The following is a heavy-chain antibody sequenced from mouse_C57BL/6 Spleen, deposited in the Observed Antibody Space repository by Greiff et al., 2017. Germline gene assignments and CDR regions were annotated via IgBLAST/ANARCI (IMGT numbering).Heavy chain of an antibody. CDR3: ARGEEPYGYDGDFDY. Sequence: VKLVESGPGLVQPSQSLSITCTVSGFSLTSYGVHWVRQSPGKGLEWLGVIWSGGSTDYNAAFISRLSISKENSKSQVFFKMNSRQADDTAIYDCARGEEPYGYDGDFDYWGQGTTLTVSS. V-gene: IGHV2-2*01. D-gene: IGHD2-2*01. CDR2: IWSGGST. CDR1: GFSLTSYG. J-gene: IGHJ2*01.